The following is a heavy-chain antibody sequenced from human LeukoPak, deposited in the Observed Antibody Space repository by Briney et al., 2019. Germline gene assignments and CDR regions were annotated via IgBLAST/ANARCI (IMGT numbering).Heavy chain of an antibody. CDR3: ATSEGGRGTD. V-gene: IGHV1-2*02. CDR1: GYTFTDYY. D-gene: IGHD3-16*01. J-gene: IGHJ4*02. CDR2: VSPANGGT. Sequence: ASVKVSCKTSGYTFTDYYIHWVRQAPGQGLEWMGCVSPANGGTKYAQTFQGRVSMTSDTSTRTAYMELTRLTSDDTALYTCATSEGGRGTDWGQGTLVTVSS.